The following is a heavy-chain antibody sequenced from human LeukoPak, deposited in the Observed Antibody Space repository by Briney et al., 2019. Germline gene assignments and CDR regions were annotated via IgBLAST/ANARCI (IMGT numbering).Heavy chain of an antibody. D-gene: IGHD5-18*01. CDR1: GFTFSSYE. Sequence: GGSLRLSCAASGFTFSSYEMNWVRQAPGKGLEWVSYISSSGSTIYYADSVKGRFTISRDNAKNSLYLQMNSLRAEDTAVYYCARGRDTGDFAYDYWGQGTLVTVSS. J-gene: IGHJ4*02. V-gene: IGHV3-48*03. CDR3: ARGRDTGDFAYDY. CDR2: ISSSGSTI.